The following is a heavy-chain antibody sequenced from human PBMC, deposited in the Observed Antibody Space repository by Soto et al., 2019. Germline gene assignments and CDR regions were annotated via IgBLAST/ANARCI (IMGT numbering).Heavy chain of an antibody. Sequence: QVQLQESGPGLVKPSGTLSLTCAVSGGSISSSNWWSWVRQPPGKGLEWIGGISHSGSTNYNPSLKSRVTISVDKSKNQCSLKLSSVTAADTAVYYCARKYCSYTSCPPTLDYWGQGTLVTVSS. CDR1: GGSISSSNW. V-gene: IGHV4-4*02. CDR3: ARKYCSYTSCPPTLDY. CDR2: ISHSGST. J-gene: IGHJ4*02. D-gene: IGHD2-2*01.